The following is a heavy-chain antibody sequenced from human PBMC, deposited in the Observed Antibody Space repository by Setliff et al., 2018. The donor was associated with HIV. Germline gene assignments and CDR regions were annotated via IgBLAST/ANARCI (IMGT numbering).Heavy chain of an antibody. CDR1: GYTFTSYY. V-gene: IGHV1-46*01. D-gene: IGHD1-26*01. CDR3: ARAGRSGSYNHYYYYYMDV. CDR2: INPSGGST. Sequence: ASVKVSCKASGYTFTSYYMHWVRQAPGQGLEWMGIINPSGGSTNYAQKFQGRVTMTRDTSTSTVDMELSSRRSEDTAVYYCARAGRSGSYNHYYYYYMDVWGKGTTVTVSS. J-gene: IGHJ6*03.